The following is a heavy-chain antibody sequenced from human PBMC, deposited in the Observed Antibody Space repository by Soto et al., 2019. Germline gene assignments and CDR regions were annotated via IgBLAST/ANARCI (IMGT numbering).Heavy chain of an antibody. V-gene: IGHV3-30-3*01. Sequence: QVQLVESGGGVVQPGRSLRLSCAASGFTFSSYAMHWVRQAPGKGLEWVAVISYDGSNKDYADSVKGRFTISRDNSKNTLYLHMNSLIVEDTAVYYCARDPYGTVTTPFEYWGQGTLVTVSS. CDR2: ISYDGSNK. CDR3: ARDPYGTVTTPFEY. D-gene: IGHD4-17*01. J-gene: IGHJ4*02. CDR1: GFTFSSYA.